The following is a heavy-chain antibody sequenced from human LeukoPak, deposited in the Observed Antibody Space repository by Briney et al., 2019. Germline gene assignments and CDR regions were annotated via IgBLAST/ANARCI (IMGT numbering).Heavy chain of an antibody. CDR3: ARPYYYSSGSHPF. J-gene: IGHJ4*02. CDR2: INKDGSEK. CDR1: GFTFSSYW. Sequence: GGSLRLSCAASGFTFSSYWMTWVRQAPGKGLEWVANINKDGSEKNYVDSVKGRFTTSRDDAKNSLYLHMNSLRAEDTAMYYCARPYYYSSGSHPFWGQGTLVTVSS. D-gene: IGHD3-10*01. V-gene: IGHV3-7*01.